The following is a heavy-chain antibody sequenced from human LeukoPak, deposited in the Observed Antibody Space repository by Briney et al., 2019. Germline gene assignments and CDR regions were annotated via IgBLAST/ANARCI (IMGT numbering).Heavy chain of an antibody. CDR2: IYYSGST. CDR1: GGSISSGGYY. CDR3: ARGVLDCGGDCYPDAFDI. J-gene: IGHJ3*02. V-gene: IGHV4-31*03. D-gene: IGHD2-21*02. Sequence: SETLSLTCTVSGGSISSGGYYWSWIRQHPGKGLEWIGYIYYSGSTYYNPSLKSRVTISVDTSKNQFSLKLSSVTAADTAVYYCARGVLDCGGDCYPDAFDIWGQGTMVTVSS.